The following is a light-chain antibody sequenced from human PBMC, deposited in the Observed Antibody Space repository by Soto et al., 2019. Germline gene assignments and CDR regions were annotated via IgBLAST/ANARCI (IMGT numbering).Light chain of an antibody. J-gene: IGKJ5*01. Sequence: DIHMTRSPSSVSASVGHIFTITCRASQGISSWLAWYQQKPGKAPNLLIYAAYTLQSGVPSRFSGSGSGTEFSLTITSLQHEDFATYYCQYLNGAPTITFGQGTRLEI. CDR2: AAY. V-gene: IGKV1D-12*01. CDR1: QGISSW. CDR3: QYLNGAPTIT.